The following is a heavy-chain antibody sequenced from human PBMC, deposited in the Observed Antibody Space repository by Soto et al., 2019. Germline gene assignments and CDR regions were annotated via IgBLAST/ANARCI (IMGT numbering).Heavy chain of an antibody. J-gene: IGHJ6*02. Sequence: GGSLRLSCAASGCTFSSYWMSWVRQAPGKGLEWVANIKQDGSEKYYVDSVKGRFTISRDNAKNSLYLQMSSLRAEDTAVYYCARAVAEGYYYYGMDVWGQGTPVTVSS. V-gene: IGHV3-7*01. CDR1: GCTFSSYW. D-gene: IGHD6-19*01. CDR2: IKQDGSEK. CDR3: ARAVAEGYYYYGMDV.